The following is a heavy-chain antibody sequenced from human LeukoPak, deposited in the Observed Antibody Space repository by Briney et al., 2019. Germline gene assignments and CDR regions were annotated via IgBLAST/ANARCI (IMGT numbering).Heavy chain of an antibody. J-gene: IGHJ4*02. CDR2: ISGSGDNT. CDR1: GFTFSSYA. D-gene: IGHD6-6*01. V-gene: IGHV3-23*01. Sequence: GGSLRLSCAASGFTFSSYAMSWVRQVPGKGLEWVSVISGSGDNTYYADSEKGRFTISRDNSKNMLYLQMNSLRAEDTAVYYCAKWKYSNSGIDDYWGQGTLVTVSS. CDR3: AKWKYSNSGIDDY.